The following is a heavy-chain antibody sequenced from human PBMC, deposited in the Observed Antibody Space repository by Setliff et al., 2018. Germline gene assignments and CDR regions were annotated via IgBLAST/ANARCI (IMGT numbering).Heavy chain of an antibody. CDR3: ARIVVVISHPHYYYYYGMDV. V-gene: IGHV1-69*10. D-gene: IGHD3-22*01. Sequence: GASVKVSCKASGGTFSSYAISWVRQAPGQGLEWMGGIIPILGIANYAQKFQGRVTITADKSTSTAYMELSSLRSEDTAVYYCARIVVVISHPHYYYYYGMDVWGQGTTVTVSS. J-gene: IGHJ6*02. CDR2: IIPILGIA. CDR1: GGTFSSYA.